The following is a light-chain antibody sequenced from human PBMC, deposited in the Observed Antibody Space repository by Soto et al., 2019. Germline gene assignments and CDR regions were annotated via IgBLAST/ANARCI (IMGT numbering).Light chain of an antibody. Sequence: EIVLTQSPATLSLSPGDRATVSCRASQSVDWYVAWYQHKPGKAPRLLIYDASTRATGIPDRFSGSGSGTDFTLTISSLEPEDFAVYYSQQRSNWPPITFGPGTKVDLK. V-gene: IGKV3-11*01. CDR1: QSVDWY. J-gene: IGKJ3*01. CDR2: DAS. CDR3: QQRSNWPPIT.